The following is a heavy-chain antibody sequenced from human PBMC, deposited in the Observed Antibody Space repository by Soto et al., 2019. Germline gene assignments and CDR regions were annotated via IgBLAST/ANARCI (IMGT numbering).Heavy chain of an antibody. D-gene: IGHD1-26*01. Sequence: PGGSLRLSCAASGFRFTNAWMSWVRQAPGKGLEWIGRIRSKTDGATTDYAGPVKGRFTMSRDDSKKTLFVHMNGLKTEDTAVYYCTTIIPKGKWELGSWGQGTLVTVSS. CDR3: TTIIPKGKWELGS. V-gene: IGHV3-15*05. CDR2: IRSKTDGATT. CDR1: GFRFTNAW. J-gene: IGHJ4*02.